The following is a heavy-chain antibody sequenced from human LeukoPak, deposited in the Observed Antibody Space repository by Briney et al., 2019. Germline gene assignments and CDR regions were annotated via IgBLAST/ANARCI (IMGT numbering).Heavy chain of an antibody. D-gene: IGHD5-24*01. J-gene: IGHJ4*02. CDR2: IYYSGST. CDR1: GGSISSYY. Sequence: SETLSLTFTVSGGSISSYYWSWIRQPPGKGLEWIGYIYYSGSTNYKPSLKSRVTISVDTSKNQFSLKLSSVTAADTAVYYCASGDSRWLQSKQFDYWGQGTLVTVSS. V-gene: IGHV4-59*08. CDR3: ASGDSRWLQSKQFDY.